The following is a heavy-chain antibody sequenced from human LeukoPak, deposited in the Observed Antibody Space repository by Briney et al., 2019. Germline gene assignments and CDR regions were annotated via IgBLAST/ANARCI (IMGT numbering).Heavy chain of an antibody. Sequence: ASVKVSCKVSGNTLTELCIHWVRQAPGKGLEWMGGFDPEDGEMIYAQNFQGRVTMTEDTSTDTPYMEVSSLRSEDTAVYNCATIFFGRVIDNWFDPSGQGTLITVSS. D-gene: IGHD2/OR15-2a*01. CDR2: FDPEDGEM. J-gene: IGHJ5*02. CDR3: ATIFFGRVIDNWFDP. V-gene: IGHV1-24*01. CDR1: GNTLTELC.